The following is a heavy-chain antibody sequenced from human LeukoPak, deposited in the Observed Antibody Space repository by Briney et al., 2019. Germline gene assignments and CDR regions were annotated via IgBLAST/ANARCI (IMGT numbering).Heavy chain of an antibody. D-gene: IGHD3-22*01. CDR1: GFTFSDFY. CDR2: IRNSGSAT. Sequence: GGSLRLSCTASGFTFSDFYMNWVRQAPGKGLEWISYIRNSGSATYYADSVEGRFTISRDNAKNSLYLQMNSLRPEDTAMYYCTRGAEVSGYPVFQHWGQGALVTVSS. J-gene: IGHJ4*02. CDR3: TRGAEVSGYPVFQH. V-gene: IGHV3-11*01.